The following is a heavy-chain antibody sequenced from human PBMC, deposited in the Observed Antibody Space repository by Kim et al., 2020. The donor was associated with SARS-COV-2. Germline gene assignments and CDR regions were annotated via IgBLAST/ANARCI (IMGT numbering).Heavy chain of an antibody. CDR3: AKDLGGQQSIDY. Sequence: GGSLRLSCAASGFTFSSYGMHWVRQAPGKGLEWVAVISYDGSNKYYADSVKGRFTISRDNSKNTLYLQMNSLRAEDTAVYYCAKDLGGQQSIDYWGQGTLLTVSS. V-gene: IGHV3-30*18. J-gene: IGHJ4*02. CDR1: GFTFSSYG. CDR2: ISYDGSNK. D-gene: IGHD6-13*01.